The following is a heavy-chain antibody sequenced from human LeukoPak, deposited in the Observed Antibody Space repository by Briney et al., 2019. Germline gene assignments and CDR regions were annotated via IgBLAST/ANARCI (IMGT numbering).Heavy chain of an antibody. D-gene: IGHD3-3*01. CDR3: ARRPHYYDSKKTRYYYMDV. Sequence: ASVKVSCKASGYTFTSYGISWVRQAPGQGLEWMGWIRAYNGNTNYAQKLQGRVTMTTDTSTSTAYMELRSLRSDDTAVYYCARRPHYYDSKKTRYYYMDVWGKGTTVTVSS. J-gene: IGHJ6*03. V-gene: IGHV1-18*01. CDR2: IRAYNGNT. CDR1: GYTFTSYG.